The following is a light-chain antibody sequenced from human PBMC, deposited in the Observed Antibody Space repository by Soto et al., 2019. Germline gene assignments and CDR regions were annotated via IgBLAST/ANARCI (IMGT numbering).Light chain of an antibody. J-gene: IGLJ3*02. CDR2: SDD. V-gene: IGLV1-44*01. Sequence: QSVLTQPPSLSGAPGQRVTISCSGSDSNIGRYSVNWYQHFTGTAPKIVIYSDDYRPSGVPDRFSGSKSGTSASLAISGLQSDDEADYYCAVWDDNVNGPLFGGGNKLTVL. CDR3: AVWDDNVNGPL. CDR1: DSNIGRYS.